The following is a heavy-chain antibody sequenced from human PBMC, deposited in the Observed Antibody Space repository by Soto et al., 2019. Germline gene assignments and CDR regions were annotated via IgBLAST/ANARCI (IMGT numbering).Heavy chain of an antibody. Sequence: QVQLVESGGGVVQPGRSLRLSCAASGFTFSSYGMHWVRQAPGKGLEWVAVIWYDGSNKYYADSVKGRFTISRDNSKNTLYLQMNSLRAEDTAVYYCARDRMGAVAGTYCDYWGQGTLVTVSS. V-gene: IGHV3-33*01. D-gene: IGHD6-19*01. J-gene: IGHJ4*02. CDR3: ARDRMGAVAGTYCDY. CDR2: IWYDGSNK. CDR1: GFTFSSYG.